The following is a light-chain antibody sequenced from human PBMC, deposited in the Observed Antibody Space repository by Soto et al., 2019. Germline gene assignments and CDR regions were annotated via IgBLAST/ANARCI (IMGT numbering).Light chain of an antibody. Sequence: DVVMTHSPRSLPVTLGQPASISCRSNQSLVHSDGIAYFSWFQQRPGRSPRRLIYKVSNRDSGVPARFSGSGSGTDFALKISRVEAEDVGVYYCMQGTHWPITFGQGTRLEIK. CDR1: QSLVHSDGIAY. CDR3: MQGTHWPIT. V-gene: IGKV2-30*02. J-gene: IGKJ5*01. CDR2: KVS.